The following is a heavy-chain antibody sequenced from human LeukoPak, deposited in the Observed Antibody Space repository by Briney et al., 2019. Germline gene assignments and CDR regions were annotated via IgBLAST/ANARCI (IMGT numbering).Heavy chain of an antibody. Sequence: QPGGSLRLSCAASGFTFSSYWMHWVRQTPGKGLVWVSRISGDGSSTTYAESVKGRFTISRDNAKNTLYLQMNTLRAEDTALYYCARELPFDYWGQGTLVTVSS. CDR1: GFTFSSYW. J-gene: IGHJ4*02. CDR3: ARELPFDY. V-gene: IGHV3-74*01. CDR2: ISGDGSST.